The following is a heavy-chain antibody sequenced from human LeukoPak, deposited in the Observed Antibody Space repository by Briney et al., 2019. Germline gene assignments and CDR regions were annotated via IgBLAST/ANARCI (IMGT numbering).Heavy chain of an antibody. CDR2: IYPGDSDT. D-gene: IGHD6-19*01. CDR1: GYSFTSYW. J-gene: IGHJ4*02. CDR3: ARLLEHSSGWYEGYYFDY. Sequence: GESLKISCKGSGYSFTSYWIGWVRQMPGKGLEWMGIIYPGDSDTRYSPSFQGQVTISADKSISTAYLQCSSLKASDTAMYYCARLLEHSSGWYEGYYFDYWGQGTLVTVSS. V-gene: IGHV5-51*01.